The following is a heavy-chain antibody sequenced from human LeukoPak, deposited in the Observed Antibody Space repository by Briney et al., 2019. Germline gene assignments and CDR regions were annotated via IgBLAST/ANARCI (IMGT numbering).Heavy chain of an antibody. CDR3: ARDRASGSYDY. V-gene: IGHV7-4-1*02. CDR1: GYIFSIYA. Sequence: GASVKVSCKASGYIFSIYAMIWVRQAPGQGLELMGWIETNTGNPTYAQGFTGRFVFSLDTTVSTAYLQISSLKAEDTAVYYCARDRASGSYDYWGQGTLVTVPS. D-gene: IGHD1-26*01. J-gene: IGHJ4*02. CDR2: IETNTGNP.